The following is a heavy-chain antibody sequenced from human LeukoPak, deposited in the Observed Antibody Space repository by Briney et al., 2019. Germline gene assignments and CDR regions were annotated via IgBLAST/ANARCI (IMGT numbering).Heavy chain of an antibody. D-gene: IGHD1-14*01. CDR2: IYPGDSDT. CDR3: ARQLSPPDTYYYYGMDV. CDR1: GYNFNTFW. J-gene: IGHJ6*02. Sequence: GESLKISCEGSGYNFNTFWIGWVRQKPGEGLEWVGIIYPGDSDTKYSPAVQGQVTISADKSISTAYLQWSSLKASDTAMYYCARQLSPPDTYYYYGMDVWGQGTTVTVSS. V-gene: IGHV5-51*01.